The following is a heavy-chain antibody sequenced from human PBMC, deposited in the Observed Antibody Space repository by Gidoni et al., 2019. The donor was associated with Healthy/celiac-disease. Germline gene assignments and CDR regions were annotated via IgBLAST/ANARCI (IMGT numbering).Heavy chain of an antibody. CDR1: GCSISSGGYY. V-gene: IGHV4-31*03. J-gene: IGHJ6*02. CDR3: ARASDYYYYGMDV. Sequence: QVQLQEPGAGLVKPSQTLSLTCTVSGCSISSGGYYWSWLRQHPGKGLGWIGYIYYSGSTYYNPSLKSRVTISVDTSKNQFSLKLSSVTAADTAVYYCARASDYYYYGMDVWGQGTTVTVSS. CDR2: IYYSGST.